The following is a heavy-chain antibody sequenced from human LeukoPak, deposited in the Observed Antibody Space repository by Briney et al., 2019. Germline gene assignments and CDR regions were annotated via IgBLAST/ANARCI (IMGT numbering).Heavy chain of an antibody. CDR2: ISSSSSYI. V-gene: IGHV3-21*01. Sequence: PGGSLRLSCAASGFTFSSYSMNWVRQAPGKGLEWVSSISSSSSYIYYADSVKGRFTISRDNAKSSLYLQMNSLRAEDTAVYYCARGQRLTLNDWFDPWGQGTLVTVSS. D-gene: IGHD3-16*01. CDR1: GFTFSSYS. J-gene: IGHJ5*02. CDR3: ARGQRLTLNDWFDP.